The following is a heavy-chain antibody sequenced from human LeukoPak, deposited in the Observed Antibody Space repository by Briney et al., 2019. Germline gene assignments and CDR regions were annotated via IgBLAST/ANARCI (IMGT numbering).Heavy chain of an antibody. CDR2: ISSSSSYI. J-gene: IGHJ4*02. V-gene: IGHV3-21*01. CDR3: ARVPRGYLDY. CDR1: GLTFSSYS. Sequence: GGSLRLSCAASGLTFSSYSMNWVRQAPGKGLEWVSSISSSSSYIYYADSVKGRFTISRDNAKNSLYLQMNSLRAEGTAVYYCARVPRGYLDYWGQGTLVTVSS. D-gene: IGHD3-22*01.